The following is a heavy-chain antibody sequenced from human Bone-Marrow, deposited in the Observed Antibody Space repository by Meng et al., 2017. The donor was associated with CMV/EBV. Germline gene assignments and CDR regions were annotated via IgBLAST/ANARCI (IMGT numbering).Heavy chain of an antibody. CDR3: ARYYCIGSSCYRTNWFDT. V-gene: IGHV4-59*01. J-gene: IGHJ5*02. Sequence: GSLRLSCTVSGDSISAYYWSWIRQPPGKGLEWIGYMSYNGISNYNPSLKSRVSISLDMSKNEFSLRLTSATTADTAVYYCARYYCIGSSCYRTNWFDTWGQGTLVTGSS. D-gene: IGHD3-22*01. CDR2: MSYNGIS. CDR1: GDSISAYY.